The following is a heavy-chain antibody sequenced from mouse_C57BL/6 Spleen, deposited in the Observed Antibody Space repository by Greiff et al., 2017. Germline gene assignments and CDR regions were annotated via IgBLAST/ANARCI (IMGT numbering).Heavy chain of an antibody. CDR1: GFTFSDYG. D-gene: IGHD3-3*01. CDR3: ARGTLFDY. V-gene: IGHV5-17*01. CDR2: ISSGSSTI. Sequence: EVKLMESGGGLVKPGGSLKLSCAASGFTFSDYGMHWVRQAPEKVLEWVAYISSGSSTIYYADTVKGRFTISRDNAKNTLFLQMTSLRSEDTAMYYCARGTLFDYWGQGTTLTVSS. J-gene: IGHJ2*01.